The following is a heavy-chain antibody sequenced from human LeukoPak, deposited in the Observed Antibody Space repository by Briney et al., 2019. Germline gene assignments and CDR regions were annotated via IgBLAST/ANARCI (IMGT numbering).Heavy chain of an antibody. J-gene: IGHJ4*02. CDR1: GGTFSRYA. V-gene: IGHV1-69*06. Sequence: SVKVSCKASGGTFSRYAISWVRQAPGQGLEWMGGIIPIFGTANFAQKFQGRLTITADKSLSADYMELSSLRSEDTAAYYCARDNSSGWYRFDYWGQGTLVTVSS. D-gene: IGHD6-19*01. CDR3: ARDNSSGWYRFDY. CDR2: IIPIFGTA.